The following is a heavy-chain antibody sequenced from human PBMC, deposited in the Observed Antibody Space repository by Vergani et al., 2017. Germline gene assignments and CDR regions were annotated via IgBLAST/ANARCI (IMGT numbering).Heavy chain of an antibody. V-gene: IGHV3-30*02. Sequence: QVHLVDSAGGVVQPGGSLRLSCAASGFTFSNFGMHWIRQAPGKGLEWLAYIGKDGINTRYTDSVKGRFTISRDNSKNTLYLQMNSLRPADTAIYYCAKEGPYHQDSTSYSTPENGGKGTRVTVSS. CDR3: AKEGPYHQDSTSYSTPEN. CDR1: GFTFSNFG. D-gene: IGHD3-22*01. CDR2: IGKDGINT. J-gene: IGHJ1*01.